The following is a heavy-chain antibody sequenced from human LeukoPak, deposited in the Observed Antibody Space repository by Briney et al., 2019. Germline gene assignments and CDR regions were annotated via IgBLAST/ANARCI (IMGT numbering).Heavy chain of an antibody. J-gene: IGHJ6*02. V-gene: IGHV1-46*01. D-gene: IGHD2-2*01. Sequence: ASVKVSCKASGYTFTSYYMHWVRQAPGQGLEWMGIINPSGGSTSFAQKFQARVTMTRDTSTSTVYMELSTLRSEDTAVYYCARVSSSYMDVWGQGTTVIVTS. CDR2: INPSGGST. CDR3: ARVSSSYMDV. CDR1: GYTFTSYY.